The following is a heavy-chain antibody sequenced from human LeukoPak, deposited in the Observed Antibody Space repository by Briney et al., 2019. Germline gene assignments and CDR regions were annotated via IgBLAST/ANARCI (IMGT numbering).Heavy chain of an antibody. CDR2: ISSSSSYI. Sequence: PGGSLRLSCAASGFTFSSYSMNWVRQAPGKGLEWVSSISSSSSYIYYADSVKGRFTISRDNAKNSLYLQMNSLRAEDTAVYYCASDPRPIYDSSGSFDYWGQGTLVTVSS. D-gene: IGHD3-22*01. CDR3: ASDPRPIYDSSGSFDY. J-gene: IGHJ4*02. V-gene: IGHV3-21*01. CDR1: GFTFSSYS.